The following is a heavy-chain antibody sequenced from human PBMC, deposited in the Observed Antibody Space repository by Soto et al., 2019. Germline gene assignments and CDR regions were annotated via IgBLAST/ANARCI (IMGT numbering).Heavy chain of an antibody. D-gene: IGHD1-26*01. J-gene: IGHJ4*01. V-gene: IGHV3-15*07. Sequence: EVQLVESGGGLVKPGGSLRLSCAASGFPFNNAWINWVRQVPGKVLEWVGRVKSKADGGSGDYAAPVKGRFVVSRDDSKDIVYLQMNSLKIEDTGVYYCTTDSRTTLPEIRFDYWGHGTQVTVSS. CDR1: GFPFNNAW. CDR2: VKSKADGGSG. CDR3: TTDSRTTLPEIRFDY.